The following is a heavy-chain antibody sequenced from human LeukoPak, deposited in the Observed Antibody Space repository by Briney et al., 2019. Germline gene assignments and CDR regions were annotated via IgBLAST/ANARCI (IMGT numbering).Heavy chain of an antibody. CDR1: GYTFTGYY. CDR2: INPNSGGT. CDR3: ARHQDYDFWSGYRDFDY. V-gene: IGHV1-2*02. Sequence: ASVKVSCKASGYTFTGYYMHWVRQAPGQGLAWMGWINPNSGGTNYAQKFQGRVTMTRDTSISTAYMELSRLRSDDTAVYYCARHQDYDFWSGYRDFDYWGQGTLVTVSS. J-gene: IGHJ4*02. D-gene: IGHD3-3*01.